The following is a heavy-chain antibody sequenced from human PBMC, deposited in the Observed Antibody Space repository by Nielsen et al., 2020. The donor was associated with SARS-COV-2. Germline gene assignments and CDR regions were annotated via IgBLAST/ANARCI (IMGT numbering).Heavy chain of an antibody. Sequence: ETLSLTCAASGFTFSSYAMSWVRQAPGKGLEWVSAISGSGGSTYYADSVKGRFTISRDNSKNTLYLQMNSLRAEDTAVYYCAKFRRLRYYYYMDVWGKGTTVTVSS. J-gene: IGHJ6*03. CDR3: AKFRRLRYYYYMDV. CDR2: ISGSGGST. CDR1: GFTFSSYA. V-gene: IGHV3-23*01.